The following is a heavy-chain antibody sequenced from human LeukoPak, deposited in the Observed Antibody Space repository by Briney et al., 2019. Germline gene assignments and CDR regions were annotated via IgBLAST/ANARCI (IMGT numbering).Heavy chain of an antibody. CDR2: ISSNGGST. CDR3: VKDSVAVAGTFDY. CDR1: GFTFSSYA. Sequence: GGSLRLSCSASGFTFSSYAMHWVRQAPGKGLEYVSAISSNGGSTYYADSVKGRFTISRDSSKNTLYLQMSSLRAEDTAVYYCVKDSVAVAGTFDYWGKGTLVTVSS. D-gene: IGHD6-19*01. V-gene: IGHV3-64D*06. J-gene: IGHJ4*02.